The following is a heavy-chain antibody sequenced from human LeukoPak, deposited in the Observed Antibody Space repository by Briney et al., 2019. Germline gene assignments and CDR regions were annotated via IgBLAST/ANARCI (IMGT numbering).Heavy chain of an antibody. J-gene: IGHJ4*02. CDR3: AKDYDFWSGYYPD. V-gene: IGHV3-23*01. Sequence: GGSLRLSCAVSGFTFSSYWMSWVRHAPGKGLEWVSAMSGNGGSIGYADSVKGRFTISRDNSKNTLYLQMNSLRAEDTAVHYCAKDYDFWSGYYPDWGQGTLVTVSS. CDR1: GFTFSSYW. CDR2: MSGNGGSI. D-gene: IGHD3-3*01.